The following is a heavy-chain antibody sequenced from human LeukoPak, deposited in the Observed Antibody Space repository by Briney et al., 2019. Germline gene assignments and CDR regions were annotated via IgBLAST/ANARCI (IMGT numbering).Heavy chain of an antibody. Sequence: GGSLRLSCAASGFTFSSEWMSWVRQAPGKGLEWVANIKQDGSEIYYVDSVKGRFTISRDNAKNSLYLQMKSLRAEDTAVYYCAKLGFVGASNYWGQGTLVTVSS. CDR1: GFTFSSEW. CDR3: AKLGFVGASNY. J-gene: IGHJ4*02. V-gene: IGHV3-7*01. D-gene: IGHD1-26*01. CDR2: IKQDGSEI.